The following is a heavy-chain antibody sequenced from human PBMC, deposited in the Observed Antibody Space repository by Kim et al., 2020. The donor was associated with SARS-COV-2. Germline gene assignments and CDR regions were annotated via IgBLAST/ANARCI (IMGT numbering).Heavy chain of an antibody. CDR3: ARHKQSGITIFRVVTPYNWFDP. J-gene: IGHJ5*02. CDR2: IYYSGST. CDR1: GGSISSSSYY. D-gene: IGHD3-3*01. Sequence: SETLSLTCTVSGGSISSSSYYWGWIRQPPGKGLEWIGSIYYSGSTYYNPSLKSRVTISVDTSKNQFSLKLSSVTAADTAVYYCARHKQSGITIFRVVTPYNWFDPWGQGTLVTVSS. V-gene: IGHV4-39*01.